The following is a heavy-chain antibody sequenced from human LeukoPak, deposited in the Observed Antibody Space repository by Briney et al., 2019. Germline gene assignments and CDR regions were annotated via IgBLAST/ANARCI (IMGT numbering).Heavy chain of an antibody. D-gene: IGHD1-1*01. CDR2: IRSSSSYI. CDR3: ARDRLLEDRDYSSYYYMDV. J-gene: IGHJ6*03. Sequence: GGSLRLSCAASGFSFSSYSMNWVRQAPGKGLEWVSSIRSSSSYIYYVDSVKGRFTISRDNAKNSLYLQMNSLRAEDTAVYYCARDRLLEDRDYSSYYYMDVWGKGTTVTVSS. CDR1: GFSFSSYS. V-gene: IGHV3-21*01.